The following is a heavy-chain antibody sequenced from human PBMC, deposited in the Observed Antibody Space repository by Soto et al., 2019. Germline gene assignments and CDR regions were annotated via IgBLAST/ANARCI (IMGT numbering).Heavy chain of an antibody. CDR1: GYTFTGYY. V-gene: IGHV1-2*04. J-gene: IGHJ6*02. CDR2: INPNSGGT. CDR3: ARYRPDTTLAYGMDV. D-gene: IGHD1-26*01. Sequence: ASVKVSCKASGYTFTGYYMHWVRQAPGQGLEWMGWINPNSGGTNYAQKFQGWVTMTRDTSISTAYMELSRLRSDDTAVYYCARYRPDTTLAYGMDVWGQGTTVTVSS.